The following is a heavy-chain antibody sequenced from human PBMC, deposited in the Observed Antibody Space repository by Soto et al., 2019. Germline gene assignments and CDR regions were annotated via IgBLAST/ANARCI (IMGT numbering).Heavy chain of an antibody. CDR2: IWSAGLI. CDR3: AREAPMDV. V-gene: IGHV3-53*01. CDR1: GFTVSSKY. Sequence: GGSLRLSCAASGFTVSSKYMSWVRQAPRKGLEWISAIWSAGLIYYADSVRGRFTISRDISKNILYLEMTSLRADDTAVYYCAREAPMDVWGQGTTVTVSS. J-gene: IGHJ6*02.